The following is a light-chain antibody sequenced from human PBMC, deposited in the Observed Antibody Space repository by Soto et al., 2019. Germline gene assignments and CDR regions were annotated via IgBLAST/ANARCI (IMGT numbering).Light chain of an antibody. Sequence: IQLTQSPSSLSASVGDRATITCRASQGISRYLAWYQQKPGEAPKLLIYAASTLQTGVPSRFSGSGSGTDFTLTISSLQPEDFATYYCQQLNSFPWTFGQGSTVEIK. J-gene: IGKJ1*01. CDR3: QQLNSFPWT. V-gene: IGKV1-9*01. CDR1: QGISRY. CDR2: AAS.